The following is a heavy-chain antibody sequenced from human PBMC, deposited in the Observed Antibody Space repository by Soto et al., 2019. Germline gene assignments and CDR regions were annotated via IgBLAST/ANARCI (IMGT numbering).Heavy chain of an antibody. J-gene: IGHJ6*02. Sequence: QVQLVQSGAEVKKPGSSVKVSWKASGGTFSSYAISWVRQAPGQGLEWMGGIIPIFGTANYAQKFQGRVTITADESTSTAYMELSSLRSEDTAVYYCAAGATVTTNYYYGMDVWGQGTTVTVSS. D-gene: IGHD4-17*01. CDR3: AAGATVTTNYYYGMDV. V-gene: IGHV1-69*12. CDR1: GGTFSSYA. CDR2: IIPIFGTA.